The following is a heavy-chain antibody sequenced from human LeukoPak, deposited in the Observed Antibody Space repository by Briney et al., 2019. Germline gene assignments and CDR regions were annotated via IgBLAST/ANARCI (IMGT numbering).Heavy chain of an antibody. D-gene: IGHD2-15*01. CDR2: ISGSGGGT. V-gene: IGHV3-23*01. CDR1: GFTFSSYA. CDR3: ATPGLGYCSGGSCHPFDY. Sequence: GGSLRLSCAASGFTFSSYAMSWVRQAPGKGLEWVSAISGSGGGTYYADSVKGRFTISRDNSKNTLYLQMNSLRAEDTAVYYCATPGLGYCSGGSCHPFDYWGQGTLVTVSS. J-gene: IGHJ4*02.